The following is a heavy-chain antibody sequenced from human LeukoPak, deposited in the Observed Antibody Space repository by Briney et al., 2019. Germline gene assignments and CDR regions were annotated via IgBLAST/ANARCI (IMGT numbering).Heavy chain of an antibody. CDR2: MNPNSGNT. J-gene: IGHJ4*02. CDR1: GYTFTSYD. D-gene: IGHD1-26*01. Sequence: ASVKVSCKASGYTFTSYDINWVRQATGQGLEWMGWMNPNSGNTGYAQKFQGRVTITRNTSISTAYMELSSLRSEDTAVYYCARLTDSYWYFAYWGQGTLVTVSS. CDR3: ARLTDSYWYFAY. V-gene: IGHV1-8*03.